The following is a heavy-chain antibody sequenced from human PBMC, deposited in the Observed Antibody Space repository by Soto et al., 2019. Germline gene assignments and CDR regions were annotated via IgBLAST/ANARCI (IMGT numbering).Heavy chain of an antibody. J-gene: IGHJ4*02. V-gene: IGHV1-69*13. CDR1: GGTFNNYA. CDR3: ARDVTVASYSFDF. D-gene: IGHD5-12*01. Sequence: SVKVSCKASGGTFNNYALSWVRQAPGQGLEWMGGIIPIFNSANYAQKFQGRVTITADDSTSTAYMELRSLRPDDTAVYYCARDVTVASYSFDFWGQGTLVTVSS. CDR2: IIPIFNSA.